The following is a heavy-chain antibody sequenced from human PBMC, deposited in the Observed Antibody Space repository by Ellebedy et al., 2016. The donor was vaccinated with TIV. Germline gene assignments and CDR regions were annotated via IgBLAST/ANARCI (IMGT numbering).Heavy chain of an antibody. CDR3: ATDRPHSCFDP. CDR2: IINNGDRT. CDR1: GFTFSTYA. V-gene: IGHV3-64D*06. D-gene: IGHD1-14*01. Sequence: GESLKISCSASGFTFSTYAMHWVRQAPGKGLEYVSAIINNGDRTYYADSVKGRFTISRDNSKNTLYLQMSSLRAEDTAVYYCATDRPHSCFDPWGQGTLVTVSS. J-gene: IGHJ5*02.